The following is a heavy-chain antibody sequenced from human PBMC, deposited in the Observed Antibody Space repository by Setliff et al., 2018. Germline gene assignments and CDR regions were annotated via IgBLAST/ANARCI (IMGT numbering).Heavy chain of an antibody. CDR3: ARQIDYGDLDY. D-gene: IGHD4-17*01. CDR1: GGSISSYY. J-gene: IGHJ4*02. Sequence: PSETLSLTCTVSGGSISSYYWSWIRQPPGKRLEWIGYIYYSGSTNYNPSLESRVTISVDTSKNQLSLKLNSVTAADTAVYYCARQIDYGDLDYWGQGTLVTVSS. V-gene: IGHV4-59*08. CDR2: IYYSGST.